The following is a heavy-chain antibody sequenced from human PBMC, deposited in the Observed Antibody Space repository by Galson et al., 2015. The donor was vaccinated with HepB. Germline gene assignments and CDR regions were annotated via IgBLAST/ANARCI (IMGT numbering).Heavy chain of an antibody. CDR3: ARGLLWFGELLSEFDY. CDR2: IWYDGSNK. V-gene: IGHV3-33*01. D-gene: IGHD3-10*01. CDR1: GFTFSSYG. Sequence: SLRLSCAASGFTFSSYGMHWVRQAPGKGLEWVAVIWYDGSNKYYADSVKGRFTISGDNSKNTLYLQMNSLRAEDTAVYYCARGLLWFGELLSEFDYWGQGTLVTVSS. J-gene: IGHJ4*02.